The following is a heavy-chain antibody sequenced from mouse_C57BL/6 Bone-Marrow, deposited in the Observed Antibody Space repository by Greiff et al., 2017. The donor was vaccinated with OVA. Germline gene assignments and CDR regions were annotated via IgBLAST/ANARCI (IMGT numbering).Heavy chain of an antibody. CDR1: GYSFTGYF. CDR3: AGVTTVGGYFDV. Sequence: VHVKQSGPELVKPGDSVKISCKASGYSFTGYFMNWVMQSHGKSLEWIGRINPYNGDTFYNQKFKGKATLTVDKSSSTAHMELRSLTSEDSAVYYCAGVTTVGGYFDVWGTGTTVTVSS. CDR2: INPYNGDT. V-gene: IGHV1-20*01. J-gene: IGHJ1*03. D-gene: IGHD1-1*01.